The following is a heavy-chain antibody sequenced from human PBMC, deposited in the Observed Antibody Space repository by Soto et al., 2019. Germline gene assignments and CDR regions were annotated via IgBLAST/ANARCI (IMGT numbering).Heavy chain of an antibody. J-gene: IGHJ5*02. D-gene: IGHD3-10*01. CDR1: GGSISSSSYY. CDR2: IYYSGST. CDR3: GRGRSGEYNWFDP. Sequence: SETLSLTCTVSGGSISSSSYYWGWIRQPPGKGLEWIGSIYYSGSTYYNPSLKSRVTISVDTSKNQFSLKLSSVTAADTAVYYCGRGRSGEYNWFDPWGQGTLVTVSS. V-gene: IGHV4-39*01.